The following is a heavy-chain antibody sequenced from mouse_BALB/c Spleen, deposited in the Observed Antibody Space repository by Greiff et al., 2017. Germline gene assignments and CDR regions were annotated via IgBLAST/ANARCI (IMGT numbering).Heavy chain of an antibody. D-gene: IGHD1-1*01. CDR3: NSGPITTAMDD. Sequence: VQLQQSGAELVRSGASVKLSCTASGFNIKDYYMHWVKQRPEQGLEWIGWIDPENGDTEYAPKFQGKATMTADTSSNTAYLQLSSLTSEDTAVYYCNSGPITTAMDDWGQGTSVTVSS. V-gene: IGHV14-4*02. J-gene: IGHJ4*01. CDR2: IDPENGDT. CDR1: GFNIKDYY.